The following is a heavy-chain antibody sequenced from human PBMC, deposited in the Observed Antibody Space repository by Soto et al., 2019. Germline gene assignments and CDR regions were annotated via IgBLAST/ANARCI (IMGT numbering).Heavy chain of an antibody. Sequence: ASVKVSCKASGYTFTGYYMHWVRQAPGQGLEWMGWINPNSGGTNYAQKFQGWVTMTRDTSISTAYMELSRLRSDDTAVYYCARVEAGSITIFGVVIMPLLPDYYYGMDVWGQGTTVTVSS. V-gene: IGHV1-2*04. D-gene: IGHD3-3*01. CDR2: INPNSGGT. CDR1: GYTFTGYY. CDR3: ARVEAGSITIFGVVIMPLLPDYYYGMDV. J-gene: IGHJ6*02.